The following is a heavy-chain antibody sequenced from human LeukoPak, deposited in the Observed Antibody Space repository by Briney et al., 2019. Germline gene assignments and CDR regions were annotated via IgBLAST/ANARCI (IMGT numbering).Heavy chain of an antibody. CDR2: IINSGNSK. D-gene: IGHD6-19*01. V-gene: IGHV3-48*01. Sequence: GGSLRLSCAASEFTFSSYSMNWVRQAPVKGLEWVSYIINSGNSKSYADSVKGRFTISRDNTKNSLYLQMNGLRAEDTAVYYCARGRLYGGRYRWDYFDYWGQGTLVTVSS. CDR3: ARGRLYGGRYRWDYFDY. J-gene: IGHJ4*02. CDR1: EFTFSSYS.